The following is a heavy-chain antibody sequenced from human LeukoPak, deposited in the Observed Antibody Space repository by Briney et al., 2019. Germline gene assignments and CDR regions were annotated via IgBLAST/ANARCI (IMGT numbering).Heavy chain of an antibody. J-gene: IGHJ6*03. CDR1: GFTFSSYA. V-gene: IGHV3-23*01. CDR3: AKGTGTTRYYYMDV. CDR2: ISGSGGST. D-gene: IGHD1-1*01. Sequence: GGSLRLSCAASGFTFSSYAMSWVRQAPGKGLEWVSGISGSGGSTYYADSVKGRFTISRDNSKDTLYLQMNSLRAEDTAVYYCAKGTGTTRYYYMDVWGKGTTVTVSS.